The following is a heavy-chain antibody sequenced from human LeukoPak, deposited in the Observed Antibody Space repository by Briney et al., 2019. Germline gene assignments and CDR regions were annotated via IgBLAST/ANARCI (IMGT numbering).Heavy chain of an antibody. D-gene: IGHD1-26*01. Sequence: SETLSLTCGVYGGSFSGYYWSWIRQPPGKGLEWIGEINHSGSTNYNPSLKSRVTISVDTSKNQFSLKLSSVTAADTAVYYCAREGANDAFDIWGQGTMVTVSS. J-gene: IGHJ3*02. CDR1: GGSFSGYY. CDR2: INHSGST. CDR3: AREGANDAFDI. V-gene: IGHV4-34*01.